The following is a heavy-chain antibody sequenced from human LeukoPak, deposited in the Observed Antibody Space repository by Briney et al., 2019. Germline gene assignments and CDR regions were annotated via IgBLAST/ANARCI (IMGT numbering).Heavy chain of an antibody. D-gene: IGHD4-17*01. CDR3: AKSPPSTTNYFDY. CDR1: GFTFNRYS. CDR2: ISSSGTGI. Sequence: GGSLRLSCAASGFTFNRYSMNWVRQAPGKGLEWVAYISSSGTGIYYADSVKGRFTISRDNSKNTLYLQMNSLRAEDTAVYYCAKSPPSTTNYFDYWGQGTLVTVSS. J-gene: IGHJ4*02. V-gene: IGHV3-23*01.